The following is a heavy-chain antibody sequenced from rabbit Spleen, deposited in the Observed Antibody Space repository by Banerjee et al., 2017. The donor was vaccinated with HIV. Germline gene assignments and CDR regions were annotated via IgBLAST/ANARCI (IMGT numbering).Heavy chain of an antibody. J-gene: IGHJ6*01. CDR1: GFDLSNYYY. CDR2: IYTGGSGGI. CDR3: AREDVGGSYTL. Sequence: QSLEESGGDLVKPGASLTLTCTASGFDLSNYYYMYWVRQAPGKGLEWIGCIYTGGSGGIYYASWVNGRFTISSDNAQSTVDLKMTSLTAADTATYFCAREDVGGSYTLWGPGTLVTVS. D-gene: IGHD1-1*01. V-gene: IGHV1S40*01.